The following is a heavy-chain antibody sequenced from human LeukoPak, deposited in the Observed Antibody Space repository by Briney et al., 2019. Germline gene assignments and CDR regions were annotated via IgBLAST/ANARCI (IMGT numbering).Heavy chain of an antibody. V-gene: IGHV3-23*01. J-gene: IGHJ4*02. CDR1: GFTFSRLV. CDR3: AKDANYLDSSGWFIPSDY. CDR2: ISGNGLQT. Sequence: GGSLRHSCSASGFTFSRLVMTWVRHLPGKGLEWVSTISGNGLQTFYADSVKGRFSVSRDNSKNIVYLQMDSLRADDSALYSCAKDANYLDSSGWFIPSDYWGQGTLVTVAS. D-gene: IGHD6-19*01.